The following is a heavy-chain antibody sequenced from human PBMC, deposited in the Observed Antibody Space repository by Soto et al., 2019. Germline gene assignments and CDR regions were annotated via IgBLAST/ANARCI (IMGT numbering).Heavy chain of an antibody. V-gene: IGHV3-48*01. CDR3: AREADILNWFDP. Sequence: PGGSLRLSCAASGFTVSSNYMSWVRQAPGKGLEWVSYISSSSSTIYYADSVKGRFTISRDNAKNPLYLQMNSLRAEDTAVYYCAREADILNWFDPWGQGTLVTVSS. CDR1: GFTVSSNY. D-gene: IGHD3-9*01. CDR2: ISSSSSTI. J-gene: IGHJ5*02.